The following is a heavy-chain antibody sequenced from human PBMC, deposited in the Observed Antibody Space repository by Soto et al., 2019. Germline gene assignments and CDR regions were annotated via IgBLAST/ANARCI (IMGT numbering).Heavy chain of an antibody. D-gene: IGHD1-7*01. J-gene: IGHJ4*02. CDR3: ARGARNYYYFDY. V-gene: IGHV3-74*01. Sequence: DVQVVESGGRLVQPGGSLRLSCAASGFTFSNYWLHWVRQTPGKGLVWVSRIKFDGSITNYADSVKGRVTLSRDNAKNTVYLQMDSLRADDTAVYYSARGARNYYYFDYWGQGTLVTVSS. CDR1: GFTFSNYW. CDR2: IKFDGSIT.